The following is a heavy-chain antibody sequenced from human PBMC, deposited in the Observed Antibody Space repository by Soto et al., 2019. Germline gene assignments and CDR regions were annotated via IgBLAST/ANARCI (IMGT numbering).Heavy chain of an antibody. Sequence: GGSLRLSCAASGFTFSSYAMHWVRQAPGKGLEWVAVISYDGSNKYYADSVKGRFTISRDNSKNTLYLQMNSLRAEDTAVYYCARELYQQWPSFYYYYGMDVWGQGTTVTVSS. J-gene: IGHJ6*02. V-gene: IGHV3-30-3*01. CDR3: ARELYQQWPSFYYYYGMDV. CDR2: ISYDGSNK. D-gene: IGHD6-19*01. CDR1: GFTFSSYA.